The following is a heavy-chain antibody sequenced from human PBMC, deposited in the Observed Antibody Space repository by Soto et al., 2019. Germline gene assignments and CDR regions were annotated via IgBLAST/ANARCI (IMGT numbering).Heavy chain of an antibody. CDR1: GYTFTSYG. Sequence: VASVKVSCKASGYTFTSYGISWVRQAPGQGLEWMGWISAYNGNTNYAQKLQGRVTMTTDTSTSTAYMELRSLRSDDTAVYYCARVKGEGGSGSYYLSYYYYYGMDVWGQGTTVTVSS. V-gene: IGHV1-18*04. D-gene: IGHD3-10*01. CDR2: ISAYNGNT. J-gene: IGHJ6*02. CDR3: ARVKGEGGSGSYYLSYYYYYGMDV.